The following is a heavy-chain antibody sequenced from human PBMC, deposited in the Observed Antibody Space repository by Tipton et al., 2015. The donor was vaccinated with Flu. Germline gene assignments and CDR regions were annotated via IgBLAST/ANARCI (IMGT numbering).Heavy chain of an antibody. V-gene: IGHV4-59*01. Sequence: TLSLTCTVSRGSINSYYWSWIRQAPGKGLEWIEYLHYSGSTTYNPALKSRVTIAEGTSMNQFSLRLRSVTAADTAVYYCARAVYGAFDAFDIWGRGTMVTVSS. CDR1: RGSINSYY. CDR2: LHYSGST. D-gene: IGHD4/OR15-4a*01. CDR3: ARAVYGAFDAFDI. J-gene: IGHJ3*02.